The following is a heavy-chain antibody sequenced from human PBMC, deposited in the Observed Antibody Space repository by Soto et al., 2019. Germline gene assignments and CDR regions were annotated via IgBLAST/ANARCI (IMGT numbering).Heavy chain of an antibody. J-gene: IGHJ4*02. CDR3: AKDLAARPRVLGY. D-gene: IGHD6-6*01. CDR1: GFTFSSYA. V-gene: IGHV3-23*01. CDR2: ISGSGGST. Sequence: EVQLLESGGGLVQPGGSLRLSCAASGFTFSSYAMSWVRQAPGKGLEWVSAISGSGGSTYYTDSVKGQFTISRDNSKNTLYLQMNSLRAEDTAVYYCAKDLAARPRVLGYWGQGTLVTVSS.